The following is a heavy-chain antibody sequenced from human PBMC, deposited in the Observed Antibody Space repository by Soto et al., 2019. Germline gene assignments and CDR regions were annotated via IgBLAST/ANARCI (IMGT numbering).Heavy chain of an antibody. D-gene: IGHD6-6*01. CDR1: GFTFSGYN. J-gene: IGHJ4*02. Sequence: QVQLLESGGGLVKPGGSLRLSCAASGFTFSGYNMSWIRQAPGKGLEWVSYITSSGSNTFDAESVKGRFTISRDNTMNLLYLQMNSLSAADTALYYCARRRTISSAHHFDHWGQGTLVTVSS. V-gene: IGHV3-11*01. CDR2: ITSSGSNT. CDR3: ARRRTISSAHHFDH.